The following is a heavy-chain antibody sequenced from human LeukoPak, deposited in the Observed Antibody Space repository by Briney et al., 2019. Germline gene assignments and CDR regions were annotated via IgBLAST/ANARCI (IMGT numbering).Heavy chain of an antibody. V-gene: IGHV3-30*04. CDR3: ARDSWDILTGYYSHYLDY. Sequence: SGGSLRLSCAATGFTFSSSTMHWVRLAPGKGLEWVAIVSYDGTDKHYADSVKGRFTISRDNSKNMIYLQMNSLRVEDTAVYYCARDSWDILTGYYSHYLDYWGQGTLATVSS. CDR2: VSYDGTDK. J-gene: IGHJ4*02. CDR1: GFTFSSST. D-gene: IGHD3-9*01.